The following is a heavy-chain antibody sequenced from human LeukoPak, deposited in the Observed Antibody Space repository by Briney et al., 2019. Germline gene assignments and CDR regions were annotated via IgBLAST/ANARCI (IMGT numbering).Heavy chain of an antibody. Sequence: GGSLRLSCAASGFTVSSNYMSWVRQAPGKGLEWVSVIYSGGSRYYADSVKGRFTISRDNAKNSLYLQMNSLRAEDMAFYYCAKGGSGSYKGGLGLGFDYWGQGTLVTVSS. V-gene: IGHV3-53*05. CDR1: GFTVSSNY. CDR3: AKGGSGSYKGGLGLGFDY. D-gene: IGHD1-26*01. CDR2: IYSGGSR. J-gene: IGHJ4*02.